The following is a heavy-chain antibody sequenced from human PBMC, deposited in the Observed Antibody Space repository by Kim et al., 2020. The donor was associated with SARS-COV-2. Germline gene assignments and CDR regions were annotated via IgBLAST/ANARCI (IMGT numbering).Heavy chain of an antibody. V-gene: IGHV3-48*03. CDR3: ARKSRLIVDGFDY. CDR2: INFSGVSI. CDR1: GFTFSSYE. Sequence: GGFLRLSCVASGFTFSSYEMIWVRQAPGKGLEWLSYINFSGVSISYSDSLKGRFTISRDNSKNSLYLQMDSLRAEDTAVYYCARKSRLIVDGFDYWGQGTLVTVSS. D-gene: IGHD3-16*01. J-gene: IGHJ4*02.